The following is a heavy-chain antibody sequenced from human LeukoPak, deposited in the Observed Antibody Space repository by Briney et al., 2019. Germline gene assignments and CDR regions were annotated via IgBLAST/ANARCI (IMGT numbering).Heavy chain of an antibody. Sequence: PGGSLRLSCAASGFTFSSYVMSWVRQAPGKGLEWVSAISGSGGSTYYADSVKGRFTISRDNSKNTLYLQMNSLRADDTAVYYCARDGTSHCYTTCYFDPWGQGTLVTVSS. J-gene: IGHJ5*02. D-gene: IGHD2-2*02. CDR2: ISGSGGST. CDR3: ARDGTSHCYTTCYFDP. V-gene: IGHV3-23*01. CDR1: GFTFSSYV.